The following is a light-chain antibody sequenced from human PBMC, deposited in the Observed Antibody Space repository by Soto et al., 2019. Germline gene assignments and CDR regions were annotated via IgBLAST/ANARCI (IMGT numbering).Light chain of an antibody. Sequence: DVVMTQSPLSLPVTLGQPASISCRSSQSLVHSDGNTYLNWLQQRPGQSPRRLIYRVSNRDSGVPDRFSGCGSGTDFTLNISRVEAEDVGVYYCMQGTHWPPVTFGQGTKVEIK. V-gene: IGKV2-30*02. CDR2: RVS. CDR1: QSLVHSDGNTY. J-gene: IGKJ1*01. CDR3: MQGTHWPPVT.